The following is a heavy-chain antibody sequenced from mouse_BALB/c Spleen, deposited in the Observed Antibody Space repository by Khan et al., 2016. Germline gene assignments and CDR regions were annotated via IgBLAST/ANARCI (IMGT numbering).Heavy chain of an antibody. Sequence: QFQLGQSGPELKKPGETVKISCKASEYTFTNYGMNWVKQAPGKGLKWMGWINTNTGEPTYAEEFKGRFAFSLEASASTVYLQINTLTNEDSATYFCARTGDYPYYAMDYWGQGTSVTVSS. CDR1: EYTFTNYG. D-gene: IGHD2-13*01. CDR2: INTNTGEP. J-gene: IGHJ4*01. CDR3: ARTGDYPYYAMDY. V-gene: IGHV9-3*02.